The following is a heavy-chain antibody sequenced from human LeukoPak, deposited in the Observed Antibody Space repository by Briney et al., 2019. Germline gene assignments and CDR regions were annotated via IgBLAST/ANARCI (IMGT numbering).Heavy chain of an antibody. CDR3: ARASGWELRIKGYFDY. V-gene: IGHV4-34*01. Sequence: SETLSLTCAVYGGFFSGYYWSWIRQPPGKGLEWIGEINHSGSTNYNPSLKSRVTISVDTSKNQFSLKLSSVTAADTAVYYCARASGWELRIKGYFDYWGQGTLVTVSS. CDR1: GGFFSGYY. J-gene: IGHJ4*02. CDR2: INHSGST. D-gene: IGHD1-26*01.